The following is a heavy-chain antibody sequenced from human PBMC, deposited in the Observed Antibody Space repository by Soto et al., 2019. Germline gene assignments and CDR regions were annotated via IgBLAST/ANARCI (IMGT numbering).Heavy chain of an antibody. J-gene: IGHJ5*01. Sequence: QVQLQQWGAGLLKPSETLSLTCAVYGGSFSGYYWSWIRQPPGKGLEWIGELNHSGSTNYNPSLKSRVTISVDTSKNQLALKLSSVTAADTAVYYCARVWRRRWYDWCDPWGQGTLVTVSS. CDR2: LNHSGST. V-gene: IGHV4-34*01. CDR3: ARVWRRRWYDWCDP. CDR1: GGSFSGYY. D-gene: IGHD6-13*01.